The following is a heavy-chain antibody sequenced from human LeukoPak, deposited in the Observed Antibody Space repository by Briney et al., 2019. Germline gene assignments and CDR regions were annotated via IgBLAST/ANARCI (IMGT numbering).Heavy chain of an antibody. CDR1: GFTFSDYA. CDR3: AKSVESAVTTNPYFDY. CDR2: ISGSGGST. D-gene: IGHD4-17*01. Sequence: GGSLRLSCAASGFTFSDYAMSWVRQALGKGLKWVSVISGSGGSTYNVDPVKGRFTISRDNSKNTLYLQMNSLRAEDTAVYYCAKSVESAVTTNPYFDYWGQGILVTVSS. J-gene: IGHJ4*02. V-gene: IGHV3-23*01.